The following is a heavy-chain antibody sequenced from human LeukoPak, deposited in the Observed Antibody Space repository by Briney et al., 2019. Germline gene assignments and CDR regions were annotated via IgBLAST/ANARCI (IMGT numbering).Heavy chain of an antibody. CDR3: ARRSQGSAVDGYAFDI. CDR2: IYYSGST. J-gene: IGHJ3*02. V-gene: IGHV4-59*01. D-gene: IGHD6-19*01. CDR1: GGSISSYY. Sequence: PSETLSLTCTVSGGSISSYYWSWIRQPPGKGLEWIGYIYYSGSTNYNPSLKSRVTISVDTSKKQFSLKLSSVTAADTALYYCARRSQGSAVDGYAFDIWGQGTMVTVSS.